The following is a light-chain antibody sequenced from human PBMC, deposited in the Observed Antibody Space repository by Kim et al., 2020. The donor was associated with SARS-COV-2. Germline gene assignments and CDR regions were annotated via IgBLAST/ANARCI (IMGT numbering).Light chain of an antibody. CDR1: QTIHRY. CDR2: DAS. J-gene: IGKJ4*01. V-gene: IGKV3-11*01. CDR3: QHHSNWPLT. Sequence: EIVLTQSPAPLSLFPGESATPSGRASQTIHRYLVWYHHKPGQAPRLLIYDASVRATGIPARFSGSGSGTDFTLTVSSLEPEDFAVYYCQHHSNWPLTFGGGTKVEIK.